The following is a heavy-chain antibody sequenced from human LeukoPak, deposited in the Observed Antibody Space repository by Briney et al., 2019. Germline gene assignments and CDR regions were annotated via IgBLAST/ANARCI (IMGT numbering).Heavy chain of an antibody. V-gene: IGHV4-39*01. CDR3: ARGVTMIVVVIHDWYFDL. CDR1: GGSISSSSYY. J-gene: IGHJ2*01. Sequence: SETLSLTCTVSGGSISSSSYYWGWIRQPPGKGLEWIGSIYYTRSTYYNPSLKSRVTLSVDTSKNQFSLKLTSVTAADTAVYYCARGVTMIVVVIHDWYFDLWGRGTLVTVSS. CDR2: IYYTRST. D-gene: IGHD3-22*01.